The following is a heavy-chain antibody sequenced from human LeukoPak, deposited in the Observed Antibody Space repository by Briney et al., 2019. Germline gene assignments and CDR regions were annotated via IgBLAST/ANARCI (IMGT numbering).Heavy chain of an antibody. V-gene: IGHV4-59*01. CDR2: IYYSGST. D-gene: IGHD6-19*01. Sequence: PSETLSLTCTVSGGSISSYYWSWIRQPPGKGLEWIGYIYYSGSTNYNPSLKSRVTMSVDTSKNQFSLKLSSVTAADTAVYYCAKDHSGWYLHWGQGTLVTVSS. J-gene: IGHJ4*02. CDR1: GGSISSYY. CDR3: AKDHSGWYLH.